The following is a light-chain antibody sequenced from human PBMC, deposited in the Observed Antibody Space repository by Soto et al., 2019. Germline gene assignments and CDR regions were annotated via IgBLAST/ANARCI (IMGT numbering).Light chain of an antibody. CDR2: STS. J-gene: IGLJ1*01. Sequence: QSVLTQPPSASGTPGQIVAISCSGSSXNIGSNTVTWYQQLPGTAPKLLIYSTSQRSSGVPGRFSGSKSGASASLSISGLQSEDEADYYCAAWDDRLDVYVFGTGTKV. CDR1: SXNIGSNT. V-gene: IGLV1-44*01. CDR3: AAWDDRLDVYV.